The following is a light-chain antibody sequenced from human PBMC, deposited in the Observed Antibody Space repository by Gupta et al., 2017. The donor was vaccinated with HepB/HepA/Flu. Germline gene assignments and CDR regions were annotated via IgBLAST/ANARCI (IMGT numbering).Light chain of an antibody. CDR1: NLGNKY. CDR2: QDD. J-gene: IGLJ2*01. CDR3: QAWDSGTGV. V-gene: IGLV3-1*01. Sequence: SYELAQPPSVSVSPGQTPSITCSGDNLGNKYASWYKQKPGQSPVLVIYQDDKRPSGIPERFSGSNSGNTATLTISETQALDEADYYCQAWDSGTGVFGGGTKLTVL.